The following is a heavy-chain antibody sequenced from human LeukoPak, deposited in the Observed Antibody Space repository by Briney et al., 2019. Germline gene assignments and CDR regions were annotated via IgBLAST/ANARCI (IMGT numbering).Heavy chain of an antibody. J-gene: IGHJ3*02. V-gene: IGHV3-30*18. Sequence: GGSLRLSCAASGFTFSSYGMHWVRQAPGKGLEWVAVISYDGSNKYYADSVKGRFTISRDNSKNTLYLQMNSLRAEDTAVYYCAKVAGSRSYTDDAFDIWGQGTMVTVSS. CDR1: GFTFSSYG. D-gene: IGHD3-10*01. CDR2: ISYDGSNK. CDR3: AKVAGSRSYTDDAFDI.